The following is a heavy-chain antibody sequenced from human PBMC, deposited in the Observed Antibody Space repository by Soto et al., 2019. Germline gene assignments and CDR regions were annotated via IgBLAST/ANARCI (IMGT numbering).Heavy chain of an antibody. V-gene: IGHV3-23*01. J-gene: IGHJ4*02. CDR3: AKGRGYCTSTSCYVGSDY. D-gene: IGHD2-2*01. CDR2: ISGRGLST. Sequence: EVQLLESGGGLVQPGGSLRLSCAASGFTFSSYAMSWVRQAPGKGLEWVSAISGRGLSTYYADSVKGRFTISRDNSKNTLYLQMNSLRAEDTAVYYCAKGRGYCTSTSCYVGSDYWGQGTLVTVSS. CDR1: GFTFSSYA.